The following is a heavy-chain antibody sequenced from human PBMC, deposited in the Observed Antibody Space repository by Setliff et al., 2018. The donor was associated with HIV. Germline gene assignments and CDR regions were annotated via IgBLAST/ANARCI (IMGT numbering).Heavy chain of an antibody. Sequence: PGGSLRLSCATSGFPFDNYGYLWVRRAPGKGMEWVSTISWNGGDINYADSVKGRLTIARDSAKTSLYLQMNSLRAEDTAVYYCATRYQTRRDGYFGVFDYWGQGTLVTVSS. CDR2: ISWNGGDI. CDR1: GFPFDNYG. CDR3: ATRYQTRRDGYFGVFDY. V-gene: IGHV3-9*01. D-gene: IGHD2-21*01. J-gene: IGHJ4*02.